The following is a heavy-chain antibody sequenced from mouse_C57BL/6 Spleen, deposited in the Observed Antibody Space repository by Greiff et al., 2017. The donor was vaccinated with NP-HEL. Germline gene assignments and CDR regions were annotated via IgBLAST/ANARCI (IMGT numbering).Heavy chain of an antibody. V-gene: IGHV5-9*01. CDR1: GFTFSSYT. CDR2: ISGGGGNT. J-gene: IGHJ2*01. Sequence: EVKVEESGGGLVKPGGSLKLSCAASGFTFSSYTMSWVRQTPEKRLEWVATISGGGGNTYYPDSVKGRFTISRDNAKNTLYLQMSSLRSEDTALYYCARGFYYGSSYDYWGQGTTLTVSS. D-gene: IGHD1-1*01. CDR3: ARGFYYGSSYDY.